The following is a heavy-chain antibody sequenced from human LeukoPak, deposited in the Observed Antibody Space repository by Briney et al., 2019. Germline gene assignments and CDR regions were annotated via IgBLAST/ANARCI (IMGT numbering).Heavy chain of an antibody. CDR1: GFTFSSYG. Sequence: GGSLRLSCAASGFTFSSYGMHWVRQAPGKGLEWVAFIRYDGSNKYYADSVKGRFTISRDNSKNTLYLQMNSLRAEDTAVYYCAKDQWDIVVVPAAILHNFDYWGQGTLVTVSS. V-gene: IGHV3-30*02. CDR3: AKDQWDIVVVPAAILHNFDY. CDR2: IRYDGSNK. D-gene: IGHD2-2*01. J-gene: IGHJ4*02.